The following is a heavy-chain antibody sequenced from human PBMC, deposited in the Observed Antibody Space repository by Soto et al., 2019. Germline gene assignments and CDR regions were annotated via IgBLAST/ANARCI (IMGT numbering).Heavy chain of an antibody. V-gene: IGHV4-31*03. D-gene: IGHD3-3*01. Sequence: NPSETLSLTCTVSVGSISSGGYYWSWIRQHPGKGLEWIGYIYYSGSTYYNPSLKSRVTISVDTSKNQFSLKLSSVTAADTAVYYRARELENPLNPWGQGNLVTVSS. CDR2: IYYSGST. CDR3: ARELENPLNP. J-gene: IGHJ5*02. CDR1: VGSISSGGYY.